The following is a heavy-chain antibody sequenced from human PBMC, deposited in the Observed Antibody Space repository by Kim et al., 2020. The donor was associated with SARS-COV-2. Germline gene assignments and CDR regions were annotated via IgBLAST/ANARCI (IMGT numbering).Heavy chain of an antibody. CDR3: ARGVSSLVRIDY. J-gene: IGHJ4*02. CDR1: GGSISSSSYY. D-gene: IGHD6-13*01. V-gene: IGHV4-39*07. Sequence: SETLSLTCTVSGGSISSSSYYWGWIRQPPGKGLEWIGSIYYSGSTYYNPSLKSRVTISVDTSKNQFSLKLSSVTAADTAVYYCARGVSSLVRIDYWGQGTLVTVSS. CDR2: IYYSGST.